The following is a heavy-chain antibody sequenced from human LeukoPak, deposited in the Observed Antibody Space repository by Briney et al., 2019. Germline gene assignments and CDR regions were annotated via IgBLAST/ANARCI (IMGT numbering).Heavy chain of an antibody. CDR3: ARAIVVVPAAIYYYYGMDV. D-gene: IGHD2-2*01. J-gene: IGHJ6*02. CDR2: INHSGST. Sequence: SETLSLTCAVYGGSFSGYYWSWIRQPPGKGLEWIGEINHSGSTNYNPSLKSRVTISVDTFKNQFSLKLSSVTAADTAVYYCARAIVVVPAAIYYYYGMDVWGQGTTVTVSS. CDR1: GGSFSGYY. V-gene: IGHV4-34*01.